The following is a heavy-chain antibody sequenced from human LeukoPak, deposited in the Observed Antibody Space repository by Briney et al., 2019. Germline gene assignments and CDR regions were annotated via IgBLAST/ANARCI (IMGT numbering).Heavy chain of an antibody. Sequence: GGSLRLSCAASGFTFSSYGMHWVRQAPGKGLEWVAFIRYDGSNKYYADSVKGRFTISRDNSKNTLYLQMNSLRAEDTAVYYCAKALKVRYSSSWTTALEWGQGTLVTVSS. CDR2: IRYDGSNK. CDR3: AKALKVRYSSSWTTALE. V-gene: IGHV3-30*02. J-gene: IGHJ4*02. D-gene: IGHD6-13*01. CDR1: GFTFSSYG.